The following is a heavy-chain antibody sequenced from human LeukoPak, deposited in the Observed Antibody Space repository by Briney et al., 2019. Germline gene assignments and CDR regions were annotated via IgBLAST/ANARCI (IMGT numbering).Heavy chain of an antibody. V-gene: IGHV3-21*01. Sequence: GGSLRLSCAASGFTFSNYNMNWVRQAPGKGLEWVSSISSSSYIYYADSVKGRFTISRDNAKNSLYLQMNSLRAEDTGVYYCARSEMGYYYYYMDVWGKGTTVTVSS. CDR1: GFTFSNYN. D-gene: IGHD2-8*01. CDR2: ISSSSYI. CDR3: ARSEMGYYYYYMDV. J-gene: IGHJ6*03.